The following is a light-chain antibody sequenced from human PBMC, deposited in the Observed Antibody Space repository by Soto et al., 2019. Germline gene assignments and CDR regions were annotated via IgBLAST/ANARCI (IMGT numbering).Light chain of an antibody. V-gene: IGKV3-11*01. CDR1: QSVSSY. J-gene: IGKJ5*01. Sequence: ELVFTQSPSTLSFSPRRRRTLSCKASQSVSSYLLWYQQKHGQTPRLLIYDASTRATGIPARFSGSGSETDGTLTISSLETEDGAVYYCQHRMNWPLTFGQGTRLEIK. CDR3: QHRMNWPLT. CDR2: DAS.